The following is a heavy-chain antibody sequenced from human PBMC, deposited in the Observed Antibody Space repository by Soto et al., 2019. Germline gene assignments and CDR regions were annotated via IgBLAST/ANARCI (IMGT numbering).Heavy chain of an antibody. V-gene: IGHV3-30-3*01. J-gene: IGHJ6*02. CDR1: GFTFSSYA. Sequence: GGSLRLSCAASGFTFSSYAMHWVRQAPGKGLEWVAVISYDGGNKYYADSVKGRFTISRDNSKNTLYLQMNSLRAEDTAVYYCAREFEGVRGVTRYYYGMDVWGQGTTVTVSS. D-gene: IGHD3-10*01. CDR2: ISYDGGNK. CDR3: AREFEGVRGVTRYYYGMDV.